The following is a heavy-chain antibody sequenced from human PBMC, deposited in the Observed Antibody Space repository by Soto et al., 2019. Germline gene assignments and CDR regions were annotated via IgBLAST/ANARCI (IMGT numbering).Heavy chain of an antibody. CDR2: INGDYGNT. CDR3: ARCIQGDYYYGMDV. Sequence: QAQLVQSGAEVKKPGASVKVCCKASGYTFYRHSISWVRQAPGQGLEWMGRINGDYGNTQYAQKFRGRVTMTTDTSTTTVYMELTNLRSDDTAVYYCARCIQGDYYYGMDVWGQGTTVTVSS. V-gene: IGHV1-18*01. CDR1: GYTFYRHS. J-gene: IGHJ6*02. D-gene: IGHD5-18*01.